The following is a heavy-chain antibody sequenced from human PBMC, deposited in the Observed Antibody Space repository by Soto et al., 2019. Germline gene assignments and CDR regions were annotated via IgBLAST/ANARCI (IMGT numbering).Heavy chain of an antibody. V-gene: IGHV1-2*04. CDR3: ARGGRVPYYYGSAFNDY. CDR1: GYTFTGYY. CDR2: INPNSGGT. Sequence: ASVKVSCKASGYTFTGYYMHWVRQAPGQGLEWMGWINPNSGGTNYAQKFQGWVTMTRDTSISTAYMELSRLRSDDTAVYYCARGGRVPYYYGSAFNDYWGRGALVTVSS. D-gene: IGHD3-10*01. J-gene: IGHJ4*02.